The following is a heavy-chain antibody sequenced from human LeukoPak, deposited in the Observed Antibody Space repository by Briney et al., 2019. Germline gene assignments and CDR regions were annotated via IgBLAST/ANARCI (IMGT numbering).Heavy chain of an antibody. CDR3: GYGSGWIFDC. V-gene: IGHV3-7*01. D-gene: IGHD6-19*01. CDR1: GGTFSSYY. CDR2: IKQDGSEK. Sequence: GGSLRLSCIVSGGTFSSYYMTWVRQAPGKGLEWVANIKQDGSEKFYVDSVKGRFTISRDNAKNSLYLQMNSPRVEDTAMYYCGYGSGWIFDCRGQGALVTVSS. J-gene: IGHJ4*02.